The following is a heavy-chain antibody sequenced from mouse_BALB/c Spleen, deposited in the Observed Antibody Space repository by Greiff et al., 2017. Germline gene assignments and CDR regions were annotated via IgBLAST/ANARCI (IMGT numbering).Heavy chain of an antibody. CDR2: IWSGGST. D-gene: IGHD2-1*01. CDR3: ATYGNYGAMDY. V-gene: IGHV2-2*02. Sequence: QVQLKESGPGLVQPSQSLSTTCTVSGFSLTSYGVHWVRQSPGKGLEWLGVIWSGGSTDSNAAFISRLSISKDNTKSQVFFKMNSLQANDTAIYYCATYGNYGAMDYRGRGTSVTMST. J-gene: IGHJ4*01. CDR1: GFSLTSYG.